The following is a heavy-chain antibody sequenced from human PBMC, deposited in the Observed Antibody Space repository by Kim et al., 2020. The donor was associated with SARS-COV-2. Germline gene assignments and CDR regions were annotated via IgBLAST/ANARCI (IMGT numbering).Heavy chain of an antibody. CDR3: AKETYGDFDYYYYVMDV. J-gene: IGHJ6*01. CDR1: GFTFSSYG. CDR2: ISYDGSNK. V-gene: IGHV3-30*18. D-gene: IGHD4-17*01. Sequence: GGSLRLSCAASGFTFSSYGMHGVRQAPGKGLEWVAVISYDGSNKYYADSVKGRFTISRDNSKNTLYLQMNSLRAEDTALYYCAKETYGDFDYYYYVMDV.